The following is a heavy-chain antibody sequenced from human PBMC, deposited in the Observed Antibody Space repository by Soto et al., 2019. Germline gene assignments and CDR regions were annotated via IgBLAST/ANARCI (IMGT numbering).Heavy chain of an antibody. J-gene: IGHJ5*02. CDR3: ARRPNYYDSSRNWLDP. V-gene: IGHV4-30-2*01. CDR1: GDSISSGGYS. CDR2: IYHSGST. Sequence: SETLSLTCAVSGDSISSGGYSWNWIRQPPGKGLEWIGYIYHSGSTNYNPSLKSRVTISVDRSKNQFSLKLSSVTAADTAVYYCARRPNYYDSSRNWLDPWGQGTLVTVSS. D-gene: IGHD3-22*01.